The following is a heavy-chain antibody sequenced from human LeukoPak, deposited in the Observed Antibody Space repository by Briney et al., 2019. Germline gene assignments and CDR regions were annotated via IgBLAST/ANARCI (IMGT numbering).Heavy chain of an antibody. CDR2: IYGSGTTT. J-gene: IGHJ5*02. Sequence: GSLRLSCAVSGFTFSSYALNWVPQAPGKGLEWVSVIYGSGTTTYNTDSVRGRFTISRDSSKSTMYLQMNSLRVEDTAVYYCAKRLTASSTWTYLEPWGQGTLVTVSS. D-gene: IGHD1-7*01. V-gene: IGHV3-23*01. CDR1: GFTFSSYA. CDR3: AKRLTASSTWTYLEP.